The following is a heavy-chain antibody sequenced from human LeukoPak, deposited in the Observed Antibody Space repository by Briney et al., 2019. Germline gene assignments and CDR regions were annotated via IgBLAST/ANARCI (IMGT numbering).Heavy chain of an antibody. CDR2: ISSGSSTI. J-gene: IGHJ4*02. CDR1: GFTFSSYS. Sequence: GGSLRLSCAASGFTFSSYSMNWVRQAPGKGLEWISYISSGSSTIHYADSVKGRFTISRDNAENSLYLQMNSLRDEDTAVYYCAREFYDSSGYNYLDSWGQGTLVTVSS. V-gene: IGHV3-48*02. D-gene: IGHD3-22*01. CDR3: AREFYDSSGYNYLDS.